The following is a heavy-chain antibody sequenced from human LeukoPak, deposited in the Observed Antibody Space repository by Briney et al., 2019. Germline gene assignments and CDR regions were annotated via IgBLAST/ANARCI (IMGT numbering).Heavy chain of an antibody. CDR3: AKGRWASSAGGAFDI. V-gene: IGHV3-23*01. J-gene: IGHJ3*02. Sequence: GGFLRLSCAASGFTSSSSAMSWVRQAPGKGLEWISTISGSGGSACYADSVKGRFTISRDNSKNTLYLQMNSLRAEDTAVYYCAKGRWASSAGGAFDIWGQGTMVTVSS. CDR1: GFTSSSSA. CDR2: ISGSGGSA. D-gene: IGHD4-23*01.